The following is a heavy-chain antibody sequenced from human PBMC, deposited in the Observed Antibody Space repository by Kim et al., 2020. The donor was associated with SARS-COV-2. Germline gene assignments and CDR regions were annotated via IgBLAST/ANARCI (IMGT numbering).Heavy chain of an antibody. CDR3: ARKPYQPLLYGYYYGMDV. J-gene: IGHJ6*02. D-gene: IGHD2-2*02. CDR2: INSDGSST. CDR1: GFTFSSYW. V-gene: IGHV3-74*01. Sequence: GGSLRLSCAASGFTFSSYWMHWVRQAPGKGLVWVSRINSDGSSTSYADSVKGRFTISRDNAKNTLYLQMNSLRAEDTAVYYCARKPYQPLLYGYYYGMDVWGQGTTVTVSS.